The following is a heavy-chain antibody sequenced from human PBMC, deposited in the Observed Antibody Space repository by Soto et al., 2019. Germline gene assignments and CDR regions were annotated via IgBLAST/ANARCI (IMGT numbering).Heavy chain of an antibody. CDR2: IYYTGTT. V-gene: IGHV4-59*01. D-gene: IGHD3-10*01. CDR1: GGSISDYY. J-gene: IGHJ5*02. CDR3: AGERGGWFGDSLTDGWFDP. Sequence: SETLSLTCTVSGGSISDYYWSWIRQPPGKGLEWIGYIYYTGTTSYNPSLKSRVTISVDTSRNQFSLRLSSVTAADTAVYYCAGERGGWFGDSLTDGWFDPWGQGTLVTASS.